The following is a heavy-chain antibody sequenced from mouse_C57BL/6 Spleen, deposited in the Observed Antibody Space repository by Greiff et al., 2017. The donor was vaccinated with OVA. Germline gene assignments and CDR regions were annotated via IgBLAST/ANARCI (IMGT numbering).Heavy chain of an antibody. CDR1: GYSFTGYF. CDR3: ARGDVVITTVVATGVDY. D-gene: IGHD1-1*01. J-gene: IGHJ2*01. CDR2: LNPYNGDT. Sequence: EVKLMESGPELVKPGASVKISCKASGYSFTGYFMNWVKQSHGKSLEWIGRLNPYNGDTFYNQKFKGQATLTVDKSSSTAHMELLSLTSEDFAVYDCARGDVVITTVVATGVDYWGQGTTLTVSA. V-gene: IGHV1-37*01.